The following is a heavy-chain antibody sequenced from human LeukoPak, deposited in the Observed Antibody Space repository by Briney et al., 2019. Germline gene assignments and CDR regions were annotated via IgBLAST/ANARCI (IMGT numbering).Heavy chain of an antibody. V-gene: IGHV3-43*02. D-gene: IGHD3-16*01. Sequence: GGSLRLSCAASGFTFDDYAMHWVRQAPGKGLEWVSLISGDGGSTYYADSVKGRFTISRDNSKNSLYLQMNSLRTEDTALYYCALLGDDAFDIWGQGTMVTVPS. J-gene: IGHJ3*02. CDR1: GFTFDDYA. CDR3: ALLGDDAFDI. CDR2: ISGDGGST.